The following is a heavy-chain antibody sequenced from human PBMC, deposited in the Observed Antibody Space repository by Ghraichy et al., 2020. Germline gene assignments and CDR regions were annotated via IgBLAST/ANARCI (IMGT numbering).Heavy chain of an antibody. CDR1: GFTFSSYS. J-gene: IGHJ5*02. CDR3: ARDRSGYRTGWFDP. D-gene: IGHD5-12*01. V-gene: IGHV3-21*01. Sequence: GSLRLSCAASGFTFSSYSMNWVRQAPGKGLEWVSSISSSSSYIYYANSVKGRFTISRDNAKNSLYLQMNSLRAEDTAVYYCARDRSGYRTGWFDPWGQGTLVTVSS. CDR2: ISSSSSYI.